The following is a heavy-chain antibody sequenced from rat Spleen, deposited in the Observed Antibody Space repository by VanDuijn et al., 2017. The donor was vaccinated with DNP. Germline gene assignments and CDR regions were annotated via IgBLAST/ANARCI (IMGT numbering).Heavy chain of an antibody. Sequence: EVQLVESGGDLVQPGRSMKLSCAASGFTFSNYDMAWVRQAPKKGLEWVATISYDGSSTYYRDSVKGRFTISRDNAKNTLYLQMNSLRSEDTATYYCARGYYSSSLFDYWGQGVMVTVSS. CDR1: GFTFSNYD. J-gene: IGHJ2*01. V-gene: IGHV5-7*01. CDR3: ARGYYSSSLFDY. CDR2: ISYDGSST. D-gene: IGHD1-2*01.